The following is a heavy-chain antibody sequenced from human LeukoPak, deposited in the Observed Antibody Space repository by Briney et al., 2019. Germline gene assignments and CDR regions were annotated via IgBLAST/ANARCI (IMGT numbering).Heavy chain of an antibody. CDR3: ASNFRYLDV. CDR1: GFTFSTYN. V-gene: IGHV3-21*01. D-gene: IGHD3-9*01. J-gene: IGHJ6*04. CDR2: ITFSSDYI. Sequence: PGGSLRLSCSASGFTFSTYNMNWVRQAPGKGLEWVSSITFSSDYIYYADPVKGRFTISRDNAKNSLYLQMDSLRAEDTAVYYCASNFRYLDVWGKGTTVTDSS.